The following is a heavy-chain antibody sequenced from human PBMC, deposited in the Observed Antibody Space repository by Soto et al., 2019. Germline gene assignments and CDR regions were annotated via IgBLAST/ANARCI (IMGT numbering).Heavy chain of an antibody. CDR2: INAGNGNT. Sequence: ASVKVSCKASGYTFTSYAMHWVRQAPGQRLEWMGWINAGNGNTKYSQKFQGRVTITRDTSASTAYMELSSLRSEDTAVYYCAADSDFWSGYSHYYYYGMDVWGQGTTVTV. J-gene: IGHJ6*02. CDR1: GYTFTSYA. CDR3: AADSDFWSGYSHYYYYGMDV. V-gene: IGHV1-3*01. D-gene: IGHD3-3*01.